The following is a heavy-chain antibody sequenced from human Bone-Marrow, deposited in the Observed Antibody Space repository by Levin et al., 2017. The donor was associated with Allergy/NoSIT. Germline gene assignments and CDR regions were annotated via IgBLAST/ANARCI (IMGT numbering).Heavy chain of an antibody. J-gene: IGHJ2*01. CDR2: MNPSSGNK. CDR1: GYTLSCYD. V-gene: IGHV1-8*01. CDR3: ARGRGCTIFGMIIVSASWYFDL. Sequence: ASVKVSCEASGYTLSCYDINWLRQAPGQGLEWMGWMNPSSGNKGYAQKFQDRVTLTRDTSINTAYMELSSLKSDDTAVYYCARGRGCTIFGMIIVSASWYFDLWGRGTLVTVSS. D-gene: IGHD3-3*01.